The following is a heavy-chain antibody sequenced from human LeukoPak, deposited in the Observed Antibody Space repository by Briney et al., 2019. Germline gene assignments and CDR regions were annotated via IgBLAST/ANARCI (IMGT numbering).Heavy chain of an antibody. J-gene: IGHJ4*02. Sequence: GGSLRLSCTASGFTFGDYAMSWFRQAPGKGLEWVGFIRSKAYGGTTEYAAFVKGRFTISRDDSKSIAYLQMNSLKTEDTAVYYCTRDYDYVWGSYRYFDYWGQGTLVTVSS. D-gene: IGHD3-16*02. CDR1: GFTFGDYA. V-gene: IGHV3-49*03. CDR2: IRSKAYGGTT. CDR3: TRDYDYVWGSYRYFDY.